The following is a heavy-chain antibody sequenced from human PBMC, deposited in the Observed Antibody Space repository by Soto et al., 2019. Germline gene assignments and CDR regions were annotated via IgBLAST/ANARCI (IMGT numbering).Heavy chain of an antibody. Sequence: PSETLSLTCTVPPGSISSYYWSWIRQHPEKGLERIGYIYYSGSTNYNPALKSRVTRSVDTSKNQCSLKLNSVTAADTAVYYCARHRTPYSYGSGSYPYDAFDIWGRRTMVTVSS. D-gene: IGHD3-10*01. CDR1: PGSISSYY. J-gene: IGHJ3*02. CDR3: ARHRTPYSYGSGSYPYDAFDI. CDR2: IYYSGST. V-gene: IGHV4-59*08.